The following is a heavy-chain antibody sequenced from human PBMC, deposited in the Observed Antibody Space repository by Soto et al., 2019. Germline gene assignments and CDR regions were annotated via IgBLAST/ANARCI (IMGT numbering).Heavy chain of an antibody. CDR1: GYTFTSYA. CDR2: INAGNGNT. V-gene: IGHV1-3*01. CDR3: ARHQRFGEFH. Sequence: ASVKVSCKASGYTFTSYAMHWVRQAPGQRLEWMGWINAGNGNTKYSQKFQGRVTITADESTSTAYMELSSLRSEDTAVYYCARHQRFGEFHWGQGTLVTVSS. J-gene: IGHJ4*02. D-gene: IGHD3-10*01.